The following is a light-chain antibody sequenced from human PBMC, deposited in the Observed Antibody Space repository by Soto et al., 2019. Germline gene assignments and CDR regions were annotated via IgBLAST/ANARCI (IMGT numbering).Light chain of an antibody. V-gene: IGKV3-15*01. CDR3: PQYNNWPPIT. J-gene: IGKJ3*01. CDR1: QSVSGN. Sequence: EIVMTQSPATLSVSPGERATLSCRASQSVSGNLAWYQQKPGQAPRLLTYAASTRATGIPARFSGSGSGTEFTLTISSLQSEDFAVYYCPQYNNWPPITFGPGTKVDIK. CDR2: AAS.